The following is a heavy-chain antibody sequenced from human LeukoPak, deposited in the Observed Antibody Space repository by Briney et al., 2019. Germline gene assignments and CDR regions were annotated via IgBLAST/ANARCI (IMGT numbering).Heavy chain of an antibody. CDR1: GFTFSSYW. J-gene: IGHJ4*02. CDR2: ISGSGGST. V-gene: IGHV3-23*01. D-gene: IGHD3-3*01. CDR3: AKESGYLNYYFDY. Sequence: PGGSLRLSCADSGFTFSSYWMSWVRQAPGKGLEWVSAISGSGGSTYFADSVKGRFTISRDNSKNTLYLQMNSLRAEDTAVYYCAKESGYLNYYFDYWGQGTLVTVSS.